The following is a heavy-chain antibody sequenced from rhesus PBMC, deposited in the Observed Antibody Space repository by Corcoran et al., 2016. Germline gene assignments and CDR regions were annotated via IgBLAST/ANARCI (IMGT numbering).Heavy chain of an antibody. V-gene: IGHV4S10*01. CDR3: ARNANYPPNHFEF. CDR2: IYGSSTRT. J-gene: IGHJ1*01. CDR1: GGSSSDSYR. Sequence: QVQLQESGPGVVKPSETLSLTCAVSGGSSSDSYRWSWIRQAPGKGLEWIGSIYGSSTRTHYTPSLKSRVTISKATSKNQFSLKLSSVTAADPAVYYCARNANYPPNHFEFWGQGALVTVSS. D-gene: IGHD3S6*01.